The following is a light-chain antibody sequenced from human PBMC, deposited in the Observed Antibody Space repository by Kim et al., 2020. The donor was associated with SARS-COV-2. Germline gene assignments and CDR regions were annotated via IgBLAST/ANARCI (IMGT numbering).Light chain of an antibody. CDR3: QVWDDNSDHLWV. CDR1: NIGSKS. CDR2: YDS. V-gene: IGLV3-21*04. J-gene: IGLJ3*02. Sequence: SYELTQPPSVSVAPGKTARISCGGNNIGSKSVHWYQQKPGQAPLLVIYYDSDRPSGIPERFSGSNSENTATLTISRVGAGDEADYYCQVWDDNSDHLWVFGGGTKVTVL.